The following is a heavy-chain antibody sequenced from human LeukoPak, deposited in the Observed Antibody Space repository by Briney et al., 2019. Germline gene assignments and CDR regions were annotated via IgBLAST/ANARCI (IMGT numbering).Heavy chain of an antibody. V-gene: IGHV1-2*02. CDR2: INPNSGGT. CDR1: GYTFTGYY. Sequence: ASVKVSCKASGYTFTGYYMHWVRQAPRQGLEWMGWINPNSGGTNYAQKFQGRVTMTRDTSISTAYKELSRLRSDDTAVYYCARLGTIFGVADTKSLPYYYGMDVWGQGTTVTVSS. D-gene: IGHD3-3*01. J-gene: IGHJ6*02. CDR3: ARLGTIFGVADTKSLPYYYGMDV.